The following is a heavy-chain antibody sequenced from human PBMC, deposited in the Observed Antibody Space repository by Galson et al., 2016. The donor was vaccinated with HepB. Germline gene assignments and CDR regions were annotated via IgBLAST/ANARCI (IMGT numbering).Heavy chain of an antibody. CDR2: IGGSGDNT. CDR3: AKDLLSDYVWGSYRFQD. D-gene: IGHD3-16*02. V-gene: IGHV3-23*01. Sequence: LRLSCAVSGFSFSTYAMSWVRQAPGKGLVWVSTIGGSGDNTYYADSVKGRFTISRDNSMNTLYLQMNSLRAEDTAVYYCAKDLLSDYVWGSYRFQDWGQGAPVTVSS. J-gene: IGHJ4*02. CDR1: GFSFSTYA.